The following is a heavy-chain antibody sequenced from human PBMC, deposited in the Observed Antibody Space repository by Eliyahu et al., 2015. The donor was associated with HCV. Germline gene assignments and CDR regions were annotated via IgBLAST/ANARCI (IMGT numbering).Heavy chain of an antibody. Sequence: QVQLVQSGAEVKKPGASVKVSCKVSGYXLTELSMPWVRQAPGKGLEWMGGFDPEDGETIYAQKFQGRVTMTEDTSTDTAYMELSSLRSEDTAVYYCATYIVVVPAARGRGYYYGMDVWGQGTTVTVSS. V-gene: IGHV1-24*01. J-gene: IGHJ6*02. CDR2: FDPEDGET. CDR3: ATYIVVVPAARGRGYYYGMDV. CDR1: GYXLTELS. D-gene: IGHD2-2*01.